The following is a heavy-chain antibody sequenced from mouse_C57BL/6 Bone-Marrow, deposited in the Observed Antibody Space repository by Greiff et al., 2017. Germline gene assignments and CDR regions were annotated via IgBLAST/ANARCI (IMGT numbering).Heavy chain of an antibody. D-gene: IGHD3-2*02. V-gene: IGHV10-1*01. CDR1: GFSFNTYA. CDR2: IRSKSNNYAT. J-gene: IGHJ3*01. Sequence: EVQLVESGGGLVQPKGSLKLSCAASGFSFNTYAMNWVRQAPGTGLEWVARIRSKSNNYATYYADSVKDRFTISRDDSKSMLYLQMNNLKTEDTAMYYCVRQLRLRGFAYWGQGTLVTVSA. CDR3: VRQLRLRGFAY.